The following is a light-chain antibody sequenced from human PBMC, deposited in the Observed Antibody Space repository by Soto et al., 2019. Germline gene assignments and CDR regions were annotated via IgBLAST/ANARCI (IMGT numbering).Light chain of an antibody. V-gene: IGKV3-20*01. J-gene: IGKJ5*01. CDR1: QSVSSSY. CDR3: QQCDNSKIT. CDR2: GAS. Sequence: EIVLTQSPGTLSLSPRERATLSCRASQSVSSSYLAWYQQKPGQAPRLLISGASNRATGIPDRFSGSRSGTDFTLTISRLEPEDFAVYYCQQCDNSKITFGQGTRLEI.